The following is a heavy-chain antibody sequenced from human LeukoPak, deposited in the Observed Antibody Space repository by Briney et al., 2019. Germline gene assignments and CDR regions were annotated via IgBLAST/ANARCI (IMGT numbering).Heavy chain of an antibody. CDR3: ARDLIWDGDPDGRDF. Sequence: GGSLRLSCAASGFTFSRYWMSWVRQAPGMGLEWVANINQDGNKKYYVDSVRGRFTISRDNAKNSLYLQMHGLRAEDTAVYYCARDLIWDGDPDGRDFWGQGTLVSVSS. CDR2: INQDGNKK. D-gene: IGHD3-10*01. CDR1: GFTFSRYW. J-gene: IGHJ4*02. V-gene: IGHV3-7*01.